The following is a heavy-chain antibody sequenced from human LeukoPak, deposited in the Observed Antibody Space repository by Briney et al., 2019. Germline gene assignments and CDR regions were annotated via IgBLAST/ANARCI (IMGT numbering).Heavy chain of an antibody. CDR3: ETYVKWVAGDV. CDR2: IKEDGSQT. CDR1: GFTFSKTW. Sequence: PGGSLRLSCETSGFTFSKTWMSWVRQAPGKGLEWVANIKEDGSQTYHVDSVRGRFAVSRDNAKSTLFLQMSNLRDDDTAVYYCETYVKWVAGDVWGQGTKVTVSS. J-gene: IGHJ6*02. V-gene: IGHV3-7*01. D-gene: IGHD6-19*01.